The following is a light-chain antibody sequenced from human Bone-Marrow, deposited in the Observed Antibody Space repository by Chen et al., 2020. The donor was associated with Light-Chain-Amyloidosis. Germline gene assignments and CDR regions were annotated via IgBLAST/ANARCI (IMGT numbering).Light chain of an antibody. V-gene: IGKV3-11*01. CDR3: QERTNWPLYT. Sequence: EIVLTQSPATLSLSPGERAALSCRASQRISKFLAWYQHKPGQAPRLLIYDASIRATGIPARFSGSGSGTEFTLTINSVVPEDFEVYYCQERTNWPLYTFDQGTKLEI. CDR2: DAS. J-gene: IGKJ2*01. CDR1: QRISKF.